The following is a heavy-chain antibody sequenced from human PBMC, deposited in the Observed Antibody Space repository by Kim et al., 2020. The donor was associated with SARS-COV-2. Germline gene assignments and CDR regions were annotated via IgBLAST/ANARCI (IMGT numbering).Heavy chain of an antibody. J-gene: IGHJ3*02. D-gene: IGHD3-22*01. CDR1: GGSFSGYY. Sequence: SETLSLTCAVYGGSFSGYYWSWIRQPPGKGLEWIGEINHSGSTNYNPSLKSRVTISVDTSKNQFSLKLSPVTAADTAVYYCARSRGYYYRDAFDSCGQGT. CDR3: ARSRGYYYRDAFDS. V-gene: IGHV4-34*01. CDR2: INHSGST.